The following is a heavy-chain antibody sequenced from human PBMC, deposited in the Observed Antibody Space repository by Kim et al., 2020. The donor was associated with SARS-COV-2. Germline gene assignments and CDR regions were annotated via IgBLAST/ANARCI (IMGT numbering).Heavy chain of an antibody. CDR1: GFTFRSYA. CDR3: ERGKTAMVFDY. CDR2: ISHDGSNK. Sequence: GGSLRLSCAASGFTFRSYAMHWVRQAPGKGLEWVAVISHDGSNKYYADPLKGRFTISRDNSKNTLYLQMNSLRAEDPAVYYWERGKTAMVFDYWGQGTLVTVSS. V-gene: IGHV3-30*04. J-gene: IGHJ4*02. D-gene: IGHD5-18*01.